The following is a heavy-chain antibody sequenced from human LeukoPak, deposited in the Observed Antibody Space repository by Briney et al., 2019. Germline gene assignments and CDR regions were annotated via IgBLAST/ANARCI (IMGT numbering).Heavy chain of an antibody. D-gene: IGHD3-16*01. CDR3: ATVPWGLQI. V-gene: IGHV3-23*01. CDR1: GFIFSNYA. Sequence: GGSLRLSCAASGFIFSNYAMAWVRQAPGKGLEWVSSMTISGGGTYYADSVKGRFTISRDNSKNMLYLQMNSLRAEDTAVYYCATVPWGLQIWGQGTMVTVSS. CDR2: MTISGGGT. J-gene: IGHJ3*02.